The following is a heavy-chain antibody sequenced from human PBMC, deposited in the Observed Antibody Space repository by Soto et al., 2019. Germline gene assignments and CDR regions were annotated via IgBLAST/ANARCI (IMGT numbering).Heavy chain of an antibody. CDR3: GRNAIFVRGVPDEY. J-gene: IGHJ4*02. D-gene: IGHD3-10*02. V-gene: IGHV3-74*03. Sequence: GGSLRSPCPASGLTFIGFWMNWVRQPQGKGLEWVSIIKSDGSGTTDADSVKGRFSISRDNAKNTVYLQMDSLRDEDTAVYYCGRNAIFVRGVPDEYWGQGTPVTVSS. CDR2: IKSDGSGT. CDR1: GLTFIGFW.